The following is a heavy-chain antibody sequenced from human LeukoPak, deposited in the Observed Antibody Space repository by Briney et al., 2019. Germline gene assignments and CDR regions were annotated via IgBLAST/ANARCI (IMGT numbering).Heavy chain of an antibody. J-gene: IGHJ4*02. CDR1: GFTFSSYW. CDR2: IKQDGSEK. CDR3: ARDRGAAVAGTGDFDY. D-gene: IGHD6-19*01. V-gene: IGHV3-7*01. Sequence: GGSLRLSCAASGFTFSSYWMSWVRQAPGKGLEWVANIKQDGSEKYYVDSVKGRFTISRDNAKNSLYLQMNSLRAEDTAVYYCARDRGAAVAGTGDFDYWGQGTLVTVSS.